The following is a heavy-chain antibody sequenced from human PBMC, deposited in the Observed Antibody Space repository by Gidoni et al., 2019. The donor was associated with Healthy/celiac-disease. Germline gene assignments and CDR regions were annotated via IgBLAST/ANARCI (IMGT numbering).Heavy chain of an antibody. CDR1: GFTASRHY. D-gene: IGHD6-13*01. CDR2: IYSGGST. J-gene: IGHJ4*02. V-gene: IGHV3-66*01. Sequence: EVQLVESGGGWVQPGGSLRLSCAASGFTASRHYMSWFSQAPGKGLECVSVIYSGGSTYYADSVKGRFTISRDNSKNTLYLQMNSLRAEDTAVYYCARASSWYGLSCGTNLPVSKPTYYFDYWGQGTLVTVSS. CDR3: ARASSWYGLSCGTNLPVSKPTYYFDY.